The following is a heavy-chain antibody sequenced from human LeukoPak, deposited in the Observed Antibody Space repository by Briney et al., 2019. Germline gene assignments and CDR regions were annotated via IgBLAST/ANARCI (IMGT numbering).Heavy chain of an antibody. CDR2: INPNSGGT. CDR1: GYTFTDYY. V-gene: IGHV1-2*02. D-gene: IGHD3-3*01. J-gene: IGHJ4*02. Sequence: ASVKVSCKASGYTFTDYYIHWVRQAPGQGLEWMGWINPNSGGTNYAQKFQGRVTMTRDTSISTVYMELSRLRSDDTAVYYCARDRRDVLRFLEWLLTFDYWGQGTLVTVSS. CDR3: ARDRRDVLRFLEWLLTFDY.